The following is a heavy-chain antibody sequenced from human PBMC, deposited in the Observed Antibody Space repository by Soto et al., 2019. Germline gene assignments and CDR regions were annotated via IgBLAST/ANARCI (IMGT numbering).Heavy chain of an antibody. CDR3: ARGDCVGGTCYSLAGSFYYDMDV. CDR1: GFTFGNYW. V-gene: IGHV3-74*01. Sequence: VQLVESGGGLVQPGGSLRLSCAASGFTFGNYWMYWVRQAPGKGLVWVSRINSDGSVSSYADSVKGRLTISRDNVKNNLYLQMDSLRVEDTAVYYCARGDCVGGTCYSLAGSFYYDMDVWGKGTTVTVFS. D-gene: IGHD2-15*01. J-gene: IGHJ6*03. CDR2: INSDGSVS.